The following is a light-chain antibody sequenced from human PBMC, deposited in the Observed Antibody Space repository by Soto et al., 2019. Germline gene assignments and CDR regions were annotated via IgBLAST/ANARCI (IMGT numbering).Light chain of an antibody. CDR1: QSVSTF. J-gene: IGKJ1*01. CDR2: GAS. V-gene: IGKV3-20*01. Sequence: EIVLTQSPATLSLSPGERAILSCRASQSVSTFLAWFQQKPGQPPRLLIYGASTRATGIPDRFSGSGSGTDFTLTISRLEPEDFAVYYCQQYGSSRGTFGQGTKVDI. CDR3: QQYGSSRGT.